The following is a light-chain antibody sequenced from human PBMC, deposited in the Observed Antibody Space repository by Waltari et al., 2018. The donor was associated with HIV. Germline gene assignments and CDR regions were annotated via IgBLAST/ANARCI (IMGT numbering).Light chain of an antibody. CDR2: DGS. V-gene: IGLV3-21*04. CDR1: NIGGKS. J-gene: IGLJ3*02. CDR3: QVWDRSSDHWV. Sequence: SYVLTQPPSVSVAPGETARITCGGNNIGGKSVHWYQQKPGQAPVLLIFDGSDRPPGIPGRFSGSNSGNTATLNISRVEAGDEADYYCQVWDRSSDHWVFGGGTKLPVL.